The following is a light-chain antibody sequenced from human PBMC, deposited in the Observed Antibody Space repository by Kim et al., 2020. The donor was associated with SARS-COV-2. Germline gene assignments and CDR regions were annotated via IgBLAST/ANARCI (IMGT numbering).Light chain of an antibody. CDR3: QHYIRFPYT. Sequence: SASGGDRVTITCRASQIVETYLAWYQQKPGKAPKLLVYQASSLQVGVPSRFSGSGSGAEFTLTINSLQPDDFATYYCQHYIRFPYTFGQGTKLEI. V-gene: IGKV1-5*03. CDR2: QAS. CDR1: QIVETY. J-gene: IGKJ2*01.